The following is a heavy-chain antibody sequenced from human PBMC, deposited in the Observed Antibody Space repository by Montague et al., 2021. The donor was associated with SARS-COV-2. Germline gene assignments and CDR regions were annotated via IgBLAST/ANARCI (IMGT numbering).Heavy chain of an antibody. J-gene: IGHJ4*02. CDR2: IYYSGTT. Sequence: SKTLSLTCTVSGGSISSSNYYWGWIRQPPGKGLEWIGSIYYSGTTYYNPSLQSRVTISVDTSKKQFSLKLSSVTAADTAVYYCARETYTSGWFQQLDYWGQGTLVTVSS. CDR3: ARETYTSGWFQQLDY. V-gene: IGHV4-39*01. D-gene: IGHD6-19*01. CDR1: GGSISSSNYY.